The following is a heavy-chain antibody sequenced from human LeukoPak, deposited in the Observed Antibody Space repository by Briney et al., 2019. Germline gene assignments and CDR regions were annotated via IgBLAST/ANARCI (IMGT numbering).Heavy chain of an antibody. D-gene: IGHD6-19*01. CDR1: GFTFSSYA. Sequence: GGSLRLSCAASGFTFSSYAMSWVRQAPGKGLELVSAISGSGGSTYYADSVKGRFTISRDNSKNTLYLQMNSLRAEDTAVYYCAKGVQWLVLFDYWGQGTLVTVSS. CDR3: AKGVQWLVLFDY. J-gene: IGHJ4*02. CDR2: ISGSGGST. V-gene: IGHV3-23*01.